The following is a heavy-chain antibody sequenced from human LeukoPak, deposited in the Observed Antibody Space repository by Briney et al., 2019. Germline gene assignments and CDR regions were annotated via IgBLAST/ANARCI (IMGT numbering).Heavy chain of an antibody. Sequence: GRSLRLSCAASGFTFSSYGIHWVRQAPGKGLEWVAVIWYDGSNKYYADSVKGRFTISRDNSKNTLYLQMNSLRAEDTAVYYCARTPYSNYERDYGDKYYFDYWGQRTLVTVSS. CDR2: IWYDGSNK. J-gene: IGHJ4*02. D-gene: IGHD4-11*01. CDR1: GFTFSSYG. V-gene: IGHV3-33*01. CDR3: ARTPYSNYERDYGDKYYFDY.